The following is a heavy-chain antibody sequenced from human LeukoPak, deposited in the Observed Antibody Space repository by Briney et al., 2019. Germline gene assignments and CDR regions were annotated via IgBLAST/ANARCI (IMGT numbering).Heavy chain of an antibody. J-gene: IGHJ5*02. CDR3: AREGNLNYDFWSGHIQPTGFDP. D-gene: IGHD3-3*01. CDR2: ISAYNGNT. Sequence: ASVKVSCKASGYTFTSYGISWVRQAPGQGLEWMGWISAYNGNTNYAQKLQGRVTMTTDTSTSTAYMELGSLRSDDTAVYYCAREGNLNYDFWSGHIQPTGFDPWGQGTLVTVSS. V-gene: IGHV1-18*01. CDR1: GYTFTSYG.